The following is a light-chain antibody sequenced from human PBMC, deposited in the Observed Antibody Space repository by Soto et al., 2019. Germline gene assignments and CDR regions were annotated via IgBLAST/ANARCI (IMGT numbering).Light chain of an antibody. CDR3: QQYGSSPLIS. Sequence: EIVLTQSPGTLSLSTGGRATLSCRASQSISDTLAWYQQKPGQAPRLLIYGASSRATGIPDRFSGSGSGTDFTLTISRLEPEDFAVYYCQQYGSSPLISFGQGTRLEIK. CDR2: GAS. CDR1: QSISDT. V-gene: IGKV3-20*01. J-gene: IGKJ5*01.